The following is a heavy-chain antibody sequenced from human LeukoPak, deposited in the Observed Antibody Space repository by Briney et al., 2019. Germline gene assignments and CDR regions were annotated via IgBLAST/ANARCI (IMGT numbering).Heavy chain of an antibody. CDR2: IYSGGST. J-gene: IGHJ6*02. Sequence: GGSLRLSCAASGFTVNSNYMSWVRQAPGKGLEWVSIIYSGGSTYYADSVKGRFTISRDSSKNTLYLQMNSLRAEDTAMYYCARPGITLYYGMDVWGQGTTVTVSS. V-gene: IGHV3-53*01. CDR1: GFTVNSNY. CDR3: ARPGITLYYGMDV. D-gene: IGHD1-20*01.